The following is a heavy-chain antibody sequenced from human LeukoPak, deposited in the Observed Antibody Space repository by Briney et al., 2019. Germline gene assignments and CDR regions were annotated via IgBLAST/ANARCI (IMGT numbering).Heavy chain of an antibody. CDR1: GFTFSSYG. D-gene: IGHD1-26*01. Sequence: GRSLRLSCAASGFTFSSYGMHWVRQAPGNGLEWVAVISYDGSNKYYADSVKGRFTISRDNSKNTLYLQMNSLRAEDTAVYYCARFLVGATKGPEYWGQGTLVTVSS. CDR3: ARFLVGATKGPEY. J-gene: IGHJ4*02. CDR2: ISYDGSNK. V-gene: IGHV3-30*03.